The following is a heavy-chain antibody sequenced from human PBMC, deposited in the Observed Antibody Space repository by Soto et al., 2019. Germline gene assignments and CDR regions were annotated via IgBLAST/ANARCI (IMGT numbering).Heavy chain of an antibody. J-gene: IGHJ5*02. CDR3: ARVATIFGVVGEFDP. Sequence: QVQLQESGPGLVKPSQTLSLPCTVSGGSSSSGGYYWSWIRQHPGKGLEGIGYIYYSGSTYYNPSLKRRVTISVDTSKNQCSLKLSSVTAADTAVYYCARVATIFGVVGEFDPWGQGTLVTVFS. D-gene: IGHD3-3*01. CDR2: IYYSGST. V-gene: IGHV4-31*03. CDR1: GGSSSSGGYY.